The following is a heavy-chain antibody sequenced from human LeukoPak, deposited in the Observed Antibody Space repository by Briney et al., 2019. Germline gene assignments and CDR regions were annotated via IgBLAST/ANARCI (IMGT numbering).Heavy chain of an antibody. V-gene: IGHV4-38-2*02. CDR2: IYHSGST. Sequence: PSETLSLTCTVSGYSISSGYYWGWIRQPPGKGLEWIGSIYHSGSTYYNPSLKSRVTISVDTSKNQFSLKLSSVTAADTAVYYCARVPGVTMVRGVPLDGWFDPWGQGTLVTVSS. CDR1: GYSISSGYY. J-gene: IGHJ5*02. D-gene: IGHD3-10*01. CDR3: ARVPGVTMVRGVPLDGWFDP.